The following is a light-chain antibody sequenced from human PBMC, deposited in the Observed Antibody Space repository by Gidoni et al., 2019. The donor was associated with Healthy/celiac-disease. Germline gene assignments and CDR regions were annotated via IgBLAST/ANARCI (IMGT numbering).Light chain of an antibody. CDR3: QQYGGSPLT. CDR1: QSLGSHS. Sequence: EIVLTPSPGPLSLSPGERATLSCRASQSLGSHSLAWYQQKPGQAPRLLIYGTSSRATGIPDRFSGSGSGTDFTLIITRLEPEDVALYYCQQYGGSPLTFGGGTKIE. J-gene: IGKJ4*02. CDR2: GTS. V-gene: IGKV3-20*01.